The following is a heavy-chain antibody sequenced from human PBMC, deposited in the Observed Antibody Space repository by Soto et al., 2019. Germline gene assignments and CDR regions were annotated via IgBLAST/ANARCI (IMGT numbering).Heavy chain of an antibody. CDR2: VDTTGGT. CDR1: GGSISSYS. Sequence: QVQLQESGPGLVEPSETLSLTCTVSGGSISSYSWNWIRQPAGKGLEWIGRVDTTGGTNYIPSLKSRVTMSVDTYKNQFSLNLRFVTAADTAVYCCAKDDSGAADIWGQGTMVTVS. D-gene: IGHD3-16*01. CDR3: AKDDSGAADI. V-gene: IGHV4-4*07. J-gene: IGHJ3*02.